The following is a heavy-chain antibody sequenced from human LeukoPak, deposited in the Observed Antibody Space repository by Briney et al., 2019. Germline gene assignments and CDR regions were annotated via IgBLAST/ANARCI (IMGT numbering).Heavy chain of an antibody. CDR2: IYYSGST. Sequence: SETLSLTCTVSGGSISSSSYYWGWIRQPPGKGLEWIGSIYYSGSTYYNPSLKSRVTISVDTSKNQFSLKLSSVTAADPAVYYCARQRITPGERTPFDYWGQGTLVTVSS. CDR3: ARQRITPGERTPFDY. D-gene: IGHD7-27*01. J-gene: IGHJ4*02. V-gene: IGHV4-39*01. CDR1: GGSISSSSYY.